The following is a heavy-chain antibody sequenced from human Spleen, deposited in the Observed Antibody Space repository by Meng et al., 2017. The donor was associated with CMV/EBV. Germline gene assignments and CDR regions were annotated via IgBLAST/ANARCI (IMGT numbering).Heavy chain of an antibody. D-gene: IGHD3-22*01. CDR2: ISSSSYI. Sequence: GESLKISCAASGFTFSSYSMNWVRQAPGKGLEWVSSISSSSYIYYADSVKGRFTISRDNAKNSLYLQMNSLRAEDTAVYYCARVPYYYDSSGYSFDAFDIWGQGTMVTVSS. CDR3: ARVPYYYDSSGYSFDAFDI. CDR1: GFTFSSYS. V-gene: IGHV3-21*01. J-gene: IGHJ3*02.